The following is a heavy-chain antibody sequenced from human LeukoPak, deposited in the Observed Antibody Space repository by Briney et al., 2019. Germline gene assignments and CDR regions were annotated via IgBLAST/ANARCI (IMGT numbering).Heavy chain of an antibody. V-gene: IGHV3-21*01. CDR2: ISSSSSYI. CDR1: GFTFSSYS. D-gene: IGHD5-12*01. J-gene: IGHJ4*02. CDR3: AKDRDSGYDITKYL. Sequence: GGSLRLSCAASGFTFSSYSMNWVRQAPGKGLEWVSSISSSSSYIYYADSVKGRFTIPRDNAKNSLYLQMNSLRAEDTAVYYCAKDRDSGYDITKYLGGQGTLVTVSS.